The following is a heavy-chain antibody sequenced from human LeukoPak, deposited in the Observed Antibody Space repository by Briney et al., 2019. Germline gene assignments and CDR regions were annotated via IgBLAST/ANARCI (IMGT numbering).Heavy chain of an antibody. D-gene: IGHD1-26*01. CDR1: GGSFSGYY. CDR3: ARGRIVGAATAFDI. Sequence: SETLSLTCAVYGGSFSGYYWSWIRQPPGKGLEWIGEINHSGSTNYNPSLKSRVTISVDTSKNQFSLKLSSVTAADTAVYYCARGRIVGAATAFDIWGQGTMVTVSS. J-gene: IGHJ3*02. V-gene: IGHV4-34*01. CDR2: INHSGST.